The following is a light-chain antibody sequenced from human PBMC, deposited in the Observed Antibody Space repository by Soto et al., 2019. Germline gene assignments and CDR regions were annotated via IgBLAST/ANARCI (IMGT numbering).Light chain of an antibody. Sequence: DIQMTQSPSTLSASIGDRVTITCRASQSISSWLAWYQQKPGKAPKLLIYKASSLESGVPSRFSGSGSGTEFTLTISSLQPDDFATYFCHQYSDFSPRTFGQGTKVEI. CDR3: HQYSDFSPRT. CDR2: KAS. V-gene: IGKV1-5*03. CDR1: QSISSW. J-gene: IGKJ1*01.